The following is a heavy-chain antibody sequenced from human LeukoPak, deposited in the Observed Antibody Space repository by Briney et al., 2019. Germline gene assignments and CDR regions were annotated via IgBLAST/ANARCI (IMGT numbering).Heavy chain of an antibody. CDR3: ARGLWFDY. CDR2: INHSGST. CDR1: GGPFSGYY. D-gene: IGHD5-18*01. Sequence: SETLSLTCAVYGGPFSGYYWSWIRQPPGKGLEWIGEINHSGSTNYNPSLKSRVTISVDTSKNQFSLKLSSVTAADTAVYYCARGLWFDYWGQGTLVTVSS. V-gene: IGHV4-34*01. J-gene: IGHJ4*02.